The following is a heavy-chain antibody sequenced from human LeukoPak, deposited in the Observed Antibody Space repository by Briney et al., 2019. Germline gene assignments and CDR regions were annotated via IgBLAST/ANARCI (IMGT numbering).Heavy chain of an antibody. V-gene: IGHV3-74*01. D-gene: IGHD1-14*01. CDR2: VKSDGTAT. Sequence: PGGSLRLSCAASGFTFSSHLMHWVRQAQGTGLVWVSSVKSDGTATNYADSVKGRFTISRDNAKNTLYLQMNSLRVEDTAVYYRVRKFATGDWGQGTLVTVSS. CDR3: VRKFATGD. CDR1: GFTFSSHL. J-gene: IGHJ4*02.